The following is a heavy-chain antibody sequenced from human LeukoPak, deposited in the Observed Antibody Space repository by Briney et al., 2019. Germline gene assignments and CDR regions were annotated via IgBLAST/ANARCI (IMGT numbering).Heavy chain of an antibody. Sequence: ASVKVSYTASGYTFTGYYMHWVRHAPGQGLEWMGWINPNSGGTNYAQKFQGRVTMTRDTSISTAYMELSRLRSDDTAVYYCARDLRHSSSWPKPYDYWGQGTLVTVSS. CDR2: INPNSGGT. CDR3: ARDLRHSSSWPKPYDY. J-gene: IGHJ4*02. D-gene: IGHD6-13*01. V-gene: IGHV1-2*02. CDR1: GYTFTGYY.